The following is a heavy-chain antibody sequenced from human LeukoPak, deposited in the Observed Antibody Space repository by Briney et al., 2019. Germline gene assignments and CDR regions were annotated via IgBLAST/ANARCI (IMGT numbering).Heavy chain of an antibody. J-gene: IGHJ4*02. D-gene: IGHD6-6*01. V-gene: IGHV3-74*01. CDR2: INTDGSST. Sequence: PGGSLRLSCAVSGFTFSSYWMHWVRRAPGKGLVWVSRINTDGSSTNYADSVRGRFTISRDNAKNTLYLQMNSLRAEDTAVYYCTPDRSSIALRPHWGQGTLVTVSS. CDR3: TPDRSSIALRPH. CDR1: GFTFSSYW.